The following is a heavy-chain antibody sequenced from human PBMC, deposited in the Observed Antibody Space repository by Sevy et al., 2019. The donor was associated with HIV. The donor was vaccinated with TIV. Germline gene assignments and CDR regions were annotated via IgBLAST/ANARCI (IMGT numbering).Heavy chain of an antibody. D-gene: IGHD3-22*01. V-gene: IGHV4-30-4*01. J-gene: IGHJ4*02. CDR1: GGSISSGDYY. Sequence: SETLSLTCTVSGGSISSGDYYWSWIRQPPGKGLEWIGYIFYSGSTYFNPSLKSRVTISLDTSKSQFSLRLSSVTAADTAVFYSARQRASSGYFYFDSWGLGTLVTVSS. CDR2: IFYSGST. CDR3: ARQRASSGYFYFDS.